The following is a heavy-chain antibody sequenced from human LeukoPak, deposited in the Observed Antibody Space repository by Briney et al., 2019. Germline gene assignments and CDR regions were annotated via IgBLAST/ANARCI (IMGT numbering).Heavy chain of an antibody. J-gene: IGHJ4*02. CDR1: GGSFSGYY. CDR3: ASPDY. CDR2: INHSGNT. Sequence: PSETLSLTCAVYGGSFSGYYWSWIRQPPGKGLEWIGEINHSGNTNYNPSLKSRVTISVDTSKNQFSLKLSSVTAAITAVYYCASPDYWGQGTLVTVSS. V-gene: IGHV4-34*01.